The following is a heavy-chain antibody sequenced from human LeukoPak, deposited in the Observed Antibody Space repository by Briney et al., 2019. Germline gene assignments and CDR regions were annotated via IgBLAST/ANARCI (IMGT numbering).Heavy chain of an antibody. Sequence: ASETLSLTCTVSGGSISSYYWSWIRQPPEKGLEWIGYIYYSGSTNYNPSLKSRVTISVDTSKNQFSLKLSSVTAADTAVYYCARGGRPGEYFDYWGQGTLVTVSS. CDR2: IYYSGST. J-gene: IGHJ4*02. V-gene: IGHV4-59*01. D-gene: IGHD7-27*01. CDR3: ARGGRPGEYFDY. CDR1: GGSISSYY.